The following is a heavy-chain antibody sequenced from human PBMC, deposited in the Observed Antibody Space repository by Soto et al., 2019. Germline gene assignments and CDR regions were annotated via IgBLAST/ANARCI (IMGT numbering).Heavy chain of an antibody. CDR2: IYYSGST. D-gene: IGHD6-6*01. J-gene: IGHJ6*02. V-gene: IGHV4-59*01. CDR3: ATIAARVDYGMDV. CDR1: GGSSSSYY. Sequence: PSETLSLTCTVSGGSSSSYYWSWIRQPPGKGLEWIGYIYYSGSTNYNPSLKSRVTISVDTSKNQFSLKLSSVTAADTAVYYCATIAARVDYGMDVWGQGTTVTVSS.